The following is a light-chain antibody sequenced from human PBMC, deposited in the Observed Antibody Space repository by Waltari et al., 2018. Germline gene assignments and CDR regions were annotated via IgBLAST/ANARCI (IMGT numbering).Light chain of an antibody. V-gene: IGKV4-1*01. J-gene: IGKJ2*01. CDR2: WAS. CDR1: QSVLYSSNNKNY. Sequence: DIVMTQSPDSLAVSLGERATINCKSSQSVLYSSNNKNYLAWYQQKPGQPPKLLIYWASTRESGVPDRFSGSGSGTDFTLTISSLQAEDVAVYYSTPYTFGQGTKLEIK. CDR3: TPYT.